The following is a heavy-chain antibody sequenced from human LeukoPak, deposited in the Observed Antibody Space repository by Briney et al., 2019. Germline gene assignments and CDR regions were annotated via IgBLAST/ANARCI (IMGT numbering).Heavy chain of an antibody. CDR2: INPDSGGT. J-gene: IGHJ4*02. Sequence: ASVKVSCKASGYTFTDSYIHWVRQAPGQRLEWMGWINPDSGGTNYAQKFQGRVTVTRDTSISTAYMELSRLRSVDTAVYYCARDLGCSRTSCYYASDYWGQGTLLTVSS. CDR1: GYTFTDSY. CDR3: ARDLGCSRTSCYYASDY. V-gene: IGHV1-2*02. D-gene: IGHD2-2*01.